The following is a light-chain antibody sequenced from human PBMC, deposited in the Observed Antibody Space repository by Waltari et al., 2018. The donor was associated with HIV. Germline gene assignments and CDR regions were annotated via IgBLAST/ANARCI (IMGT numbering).Light chain of an antibody. CDR3: SSYTTSQNLV. Sequence: QSALTQPASVSGSPGQSINISCSGTTSDSSLYDLVSWYQQRPDKAPQLLMFGVSTRPSGISYRFSGSKSGNTASLTISGLQAEDEADYYCSSYTTSQNLVFGGGTKLTVL. J-gene: IGLJ3*02. CDR2: GVS. V-gene: IGLV2-14*01. CDR1: TSDSSLYDL.